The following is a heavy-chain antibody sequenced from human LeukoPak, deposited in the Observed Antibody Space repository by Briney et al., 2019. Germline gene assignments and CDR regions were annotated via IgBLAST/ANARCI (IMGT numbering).Heavy chain of an antibody. J-gene: IGHJ4*02. CDR1: GFTFSDYY. CDR2: ISSSGSTI. Sequence: GGSLRLSCAASGFTFSDYYMSWIRQAPGKGLEWVSYISSSGSTIYYADSVKGRFTISRDNATNSLYLQMNSLRAEDTAVYYCARVGKDIVVVVAADYYFDYWGQGTLVTVSS. CDR3: ARVGKDIVVVVAADYYFDY. D-gene: IGHD2-15*01. V-gene: IGHV3-11*01.